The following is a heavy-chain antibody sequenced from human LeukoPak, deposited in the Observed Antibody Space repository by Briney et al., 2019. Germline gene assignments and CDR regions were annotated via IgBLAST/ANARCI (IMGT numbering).Heavy chain of an antibody. J-gene: IGHJ3*02. CDR1: GFTFSSYS. CDR2: ISSSSSYI. V-gene: IGHV3-21*01. CDR3: ARDSPNYYDSSGPEAFDI. Sequence: GGSLRLSCAASGFTFSSYSMNWVRQAPGKGLEWVSSISSSSSYIYYEDSVKGRFTISRDNAKNSLYLQMNSLRAEDTAVYYCARDSPNYYDSSGPEAFDIWGQGTMVTVSS. D-gene: IGHD3-22*01.